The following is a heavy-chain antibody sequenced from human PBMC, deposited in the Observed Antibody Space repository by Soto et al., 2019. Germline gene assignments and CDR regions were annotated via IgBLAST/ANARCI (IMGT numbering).Heavy chain of an antibody. J-gene: IGHJ3*02. CDR1: GFTFSSYA. CDR2: ISYDGSNK. D-gene: IGHD3-10*01. CDR3: ARTSGFGDDAFDI. V-gene: IGHV3-30-3*01. Sequence: PGGSLRLSCAASGFTFSSYAMHWVRQAPGKGLEWVAVISYDGSNKYYADSVKGRFTISRDNSKNTLYLQMNSLRAEDTAVYYCARTSGFGDDAFDIWGQGTMVTVSS.